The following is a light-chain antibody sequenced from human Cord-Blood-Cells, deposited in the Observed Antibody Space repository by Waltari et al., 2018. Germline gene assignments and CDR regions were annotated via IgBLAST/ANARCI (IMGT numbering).Light chain of an antibody. J-gene: IGKJ1*01. CDR2: AAS. CDR1: QSISSY. CDR3: QQSYSTPRT. V-gene: IGKV1-39*01. Sequence: DLQVTQSPSSLSASVGGQVTITCRASQSISSYLNWYQQKPGKAPKRLIYAASSLQSGVPSRFSGSGSGTDFTLTISSLQPEDFATYYCQQSYSTPRTFGQGTKLEIK.